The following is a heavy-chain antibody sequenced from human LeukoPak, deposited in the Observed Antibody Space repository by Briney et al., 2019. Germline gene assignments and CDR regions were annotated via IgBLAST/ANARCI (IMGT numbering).Heavy chain of an antibody. CDR1: GGSFSGYY. CDR2: INRSGST. J-gene: IGHJ4*02. D-gene: IGHD5-18*01. V-gene: IGHV4-34*01. CDR3: ARHSYGYAEYDY. Sequence: SETLSLTCAVYGGSFSGYYWSWIRQPPGKGLEWIGEINRSGSTNYNPSLKSRVTISVDTSKNQFSLKLSSVTAADTAVYYCARHSYGYAEYDYWGQGTLVTVSS.